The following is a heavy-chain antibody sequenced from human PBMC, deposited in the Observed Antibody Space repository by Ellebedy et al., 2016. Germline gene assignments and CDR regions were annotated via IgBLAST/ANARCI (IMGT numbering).Heavy chain of an antibody. CDR1: GDTFSMYS. D-gene: IGHD6-19*01. CDR2: IVPILGPP. Sequence: ASVKVSCKASGDTFSMYSFSWVRQAPGQGLEWLGGIVPILGPPTYARRFQGRVTITADELTTTVYMELNSLTSDDTGVYYCATDRGWGKVTTWLGYGLDAWGQGTTVTVSS. V-gene: IGHV1-69*13. CDR3: ATDRGWGKVTTWLGYGLDA. J-gene: IGHJ6*02.